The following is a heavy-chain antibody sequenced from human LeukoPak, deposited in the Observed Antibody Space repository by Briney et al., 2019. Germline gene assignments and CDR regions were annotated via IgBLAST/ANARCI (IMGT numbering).Heavy chain of an antibody. V-gene: IGHV3-30*18. Sequence: GGSLRLSCAASGFTFSSYGMHWVRQAPGKGLEWVAVISYDGSNKYYADSVKGRFTISRDNSKNTLYLQMNSLRAEDTAVYYCAKGDIVVVPAVKLRVGMDAWGKGTTVTVSS. CDR1: GFTFSSYG. D-gene: IGHD2-2*01. CDR3: AKGDIVVVPAVKLRVGMDA. J-gene: IGHJ6*04. CDR2: ISYDGSNK.